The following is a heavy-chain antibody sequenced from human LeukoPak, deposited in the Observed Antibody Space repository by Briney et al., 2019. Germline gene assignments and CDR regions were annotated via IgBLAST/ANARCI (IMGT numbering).Heavy chain of an antibody. J-gene: IGHJ3*02. CDR3: ATSIVVVPAATGGADAFDI. D-gene: IGHD2-2*01. CDR1: GFTFSSYG. V-gene: IGHV3-30*03. Sequence: GRSLRLSCAASGFTFSSYGMHWVRQAPGKGLEWVAVISYDGSNKYYADSVKGRFTISRDNSKNTLYLQMNSLRAEDTAVYYCATSIVVVPAATGGADAFDIWGQGTMVTVSS. CDR2: ISYDGSNK.